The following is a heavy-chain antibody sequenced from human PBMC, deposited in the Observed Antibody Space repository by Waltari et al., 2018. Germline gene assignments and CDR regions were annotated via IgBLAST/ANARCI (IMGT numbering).Heavy chain of an antibody. D-gene: IGHD1-26*01. J-gene: IGHJ4*02. CDR2: IKEDGSEI. Sequence: VQLVESGGGLVQPGGSLRLSCAASGFTFSDYWMTWVRQAPGKGLEWVANIKEDGSEIYCADCVKGRFTMSRDNAKNSLYRQMNSLRDEDMAIYYCARDGSRGGDFDYWGQGTLVTVSS. CDR1: GFTFSDYW. CDR3: ARDGSRGGDFDY. V-gene: IGHV3-7*03.